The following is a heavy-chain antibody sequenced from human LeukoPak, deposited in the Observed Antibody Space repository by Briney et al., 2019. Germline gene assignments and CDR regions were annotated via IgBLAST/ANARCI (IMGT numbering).Heavy chain of an antibody. J-gene: IGHJ4*02. CDR2: IYTSGST. V-gene: IGHV4-4*07. CDR1: GGSISSYY. Sequence: SETLSLTCTVSGGSISSYYWSWIRHPAGKGLEWIGRIYTSGSTNYNPSLKSRVTMSVDTSKNQSSLKLSSVTAADTAVYYCARDDYDFWSGMGGYFDYWGQGTLVTVSS. CDR3: ARDDYDFWSGMGGYFDY. D-gene: IGHD3-3*01.